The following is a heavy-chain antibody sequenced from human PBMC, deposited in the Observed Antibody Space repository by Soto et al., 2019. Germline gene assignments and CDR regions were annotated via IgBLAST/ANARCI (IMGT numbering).Heavy chain of an antibody. J-gene: IGHJ5*02. V-gene: IGHV3-21*01. D-gene: IGHD3-22*01. CDR1: GFTFSSYS. Sequence: EVQLVESGGGLVKPGGSLRLSCAASGFTFSSYSMNWVRQAPGKGLEWVSSISSSSSYIYYADSVKGRFTISRDNAKNSLYLQMNSLRAEDTAVYYCARDLYYYDRWFDPWGQGTLVTVSS. CDR3: ARDLYYYDRWFDP. CDR2: ISSSSSYI.